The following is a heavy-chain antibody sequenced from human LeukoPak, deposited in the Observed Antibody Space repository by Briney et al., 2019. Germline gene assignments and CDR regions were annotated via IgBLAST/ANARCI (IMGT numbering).Heavy chain of an antibody. CDR3: AREKSGSNAAFDY. V-gene: IGHV3-30*02. D-gene: IGHD1-26*01. J-gene: IGHJ4*02. CDR1: GFTFDTYG. Sequence: GGSLRLSCATSGFTFDTYGMHWVRQAPGKGLEWVAFVRYDETNKDHAESVKGRFTISRDNSKNTLYLQMNSLRAEDTAVYYCAREKSGSNAAFDYWGQGTLVTVSS. CDR2: VRYDETNK.